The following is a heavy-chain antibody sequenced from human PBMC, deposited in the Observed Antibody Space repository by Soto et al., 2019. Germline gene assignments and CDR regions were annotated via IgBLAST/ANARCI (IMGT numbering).Heavy chain of an antibody. Sequence: QVQLMQSGAEVKKPGSSVRVSCRSSGDTFSSYIVNWLRLAPGRGLEWMGRVIPVLTTTDYAQNFRGRVTSSADRSTNTVYLDLSSLRSDDTAVYYCARRRYCGYDCYHKHYYGMDVWGQGSLVTVAS. D-gene: IGHD2-21*02. CDR1: GDTFSSYI. CDR2: VIPVLTTT. V-gene: IGHV1-69*08. CDR3: ARRRYCGYDCYHKHYYGMDV. J-gene: IGHJ6*02.